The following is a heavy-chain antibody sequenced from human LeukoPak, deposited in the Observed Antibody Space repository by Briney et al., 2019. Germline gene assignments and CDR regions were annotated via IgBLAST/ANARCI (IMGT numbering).Heavy chain of an antibody. CDR2: FDPEDGET. Sequence: GASVKVSCKVSGYTLTELSMHWVRQAPGKGLEWMGGFDPEDGETIYAQKFQGRVTMTEDTSTDTAYMEPSSLRSEDTAVYYCATDPNIAVAGEEAFDIWGQGTMVTVSS. V-gene: IGHV1-24*01. D-gene: IGHD6-19*01. CDR3: ATDPNIAVAGEEAFDI. CDR1: GYTLTELS. J-gene: IGHJ3*02.